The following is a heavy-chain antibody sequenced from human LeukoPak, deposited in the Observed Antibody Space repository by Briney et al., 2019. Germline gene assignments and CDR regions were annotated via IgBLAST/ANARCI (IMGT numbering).Heavy chain of an antibody. V-gene: IGHV4-59*01. CDR2: IYYSGST. D-gene: IGHD3-22*01. CDR1: GGSISSYY. Sequence: SETLSLTYTVSGGSISSYYWSWIRQPPGKGLEWIGYIYYSGSTNYNPSLKSRVTISVDTSKNQFSLKLSSVTAADTAVYYCAREDYYDNWFDPWGQGTLVTVSS. J-gene: IGHJ5*02. CDR3: AREDYYDNWFDP.